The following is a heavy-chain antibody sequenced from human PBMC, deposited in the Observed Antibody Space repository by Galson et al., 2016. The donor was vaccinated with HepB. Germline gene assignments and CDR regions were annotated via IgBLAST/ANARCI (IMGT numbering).Heavy chain of an antibody. V-gene: IGHV3-21*01. D-gene: IGHD1-1*01. CDR3: ARDFWNDGGGGFDF. CDR2: ISPSGSHI. Sequence: SLRLSCAVSGFSFLSYTMNWVRQAPGKGLEWVSSISPSGSHIYYTDSVKGRFTISRDNDNNLLFLQMRGRRAEDTALYYCARDFWNDGGGGFDFWGQGTVVAVSS. CDR1: GFSFLSYT. J-gene: IGHJ3*01.